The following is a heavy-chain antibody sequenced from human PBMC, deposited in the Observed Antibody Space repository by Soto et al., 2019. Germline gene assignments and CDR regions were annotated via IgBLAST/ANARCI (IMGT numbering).Heavy chain of an antibody. CDR3: ARDGMTTGDT. CDR1: GVSVRSYT. V-gene: IGHV4-4*07. Sequence: QLQLQESGPGQVRTSETLSLTCIVSGVSVRSYTWSWVRQPANKGLEWIGRVFSSVSATYNPSLKSRVTITMDTPENRISLKLDSVTAADAGVYYCARDGMTTGDTWGPGTAVTVSS. CDR2: VFSSVSA. J-gene: IGHJ4*02. D-gene: IGHD2-21*02.